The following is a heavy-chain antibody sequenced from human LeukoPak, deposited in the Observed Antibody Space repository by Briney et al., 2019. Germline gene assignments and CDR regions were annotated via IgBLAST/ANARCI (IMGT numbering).Heavy chain of an antibody. D-gene: IGHD3-10*01. CDR3: ATTYYYGSRGFDP. CDR2: ISYDGSNK. Sequence: GGSLRLSCAASGFTFSSYGMHWVRQAPGKGLEWVAVISYDGSNKYYADSVKGRFTISRDNAKNSLYLQMNSLRAEDTAVYYCATTYYYGSRGFDPWGQGTLVTVSS. J-gene: IGHJ5*02. CDR1: GFTFSSYG. V-gene: IGHV3-30*03.